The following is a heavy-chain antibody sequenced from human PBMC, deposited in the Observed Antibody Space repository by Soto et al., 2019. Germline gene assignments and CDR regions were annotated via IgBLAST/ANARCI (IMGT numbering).Heavy chain of an antibody. J-gene: IGHJ5*02. CDR2: IYYSGST. V-gene: IGHV4-39*01. CDR3: ATQEVGGSYVYTFDP. D-gene: IGHD1-26*01. Sequence: PSETLSLTCTVSGGSITSSSYYWGWIRQPPGKGLEWIGSIYYSGSTYYNPSLKSRVTISVDTSKNQISLKLSSVTAADTAVYYCATQEVGGSYVYTFDPWGQGTLVTVSS. CDR1: GGSITSSSYY.